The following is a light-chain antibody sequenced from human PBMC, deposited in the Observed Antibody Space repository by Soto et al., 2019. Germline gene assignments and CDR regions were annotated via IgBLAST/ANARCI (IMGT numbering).Light chain of an antibody. CDR3: QQYNDWPPWT. Sequence: EILMTQSPATLSLSPGDRATLSCRASQSVSNNLAWYQQRPGQAPRLLIYGASTRATGIPARFSGSGSGTEFTITISSLQSEDFAVYYCQQYNDWPPWTFGQGTRWIS. J-gene: IGKJ1*01. V-gene: IGKV3-15*01. CDR1: QSVSNN. CDR2: GAS.